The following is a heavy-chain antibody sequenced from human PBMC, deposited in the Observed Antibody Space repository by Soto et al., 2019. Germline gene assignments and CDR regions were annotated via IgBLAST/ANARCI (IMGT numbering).Heavy chain of an antibody. CDR2: IYYSGST. CDR1: GGSISSGDYY. J-gene: IGHJ4*02. CDR3: ARVGGRTALIDY. V-gene: IGHV4-30-4*01. D-gene: IGHD3-16*01. Sequence: PSETLSLTCTVSGGSISSGDYYWSWIRQPPGKGLEWIGYIYYSGSTYYNPSLKSRVTISVDTSKNQFSLKLSSVTAADTAVYYCARVGGRTALIDYWGQGTLVTVSS.